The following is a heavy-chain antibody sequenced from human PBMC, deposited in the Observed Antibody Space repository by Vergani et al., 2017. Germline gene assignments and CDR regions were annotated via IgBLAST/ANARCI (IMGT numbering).Heavy chain of an antibody. CDR1: GFTFSSYA. CDR2: ISYDGSNK. D-gene: IGHD6-19*01. CDR3: ARFRKGYSSGWYRYFDL. Sequence: QVQLVESGGGVVQPGRSLRLSCAASGFTFSSYAMHWVRQAPGKGLEWVAVISYDGSNKYYADSVRGRFTISRDNSKNTLYLQMNSLRAEDTAVYYCARFRKGYSSGWYRYFDLWGRGTLVTVSS. J-gene: IGHJ2*01. V-gene: IGHV3-30-3*01.